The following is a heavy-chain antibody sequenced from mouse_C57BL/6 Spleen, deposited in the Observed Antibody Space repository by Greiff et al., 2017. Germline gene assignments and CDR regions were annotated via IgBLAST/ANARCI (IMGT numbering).Heavy chain of an antibody. D-gene: IGHD1-1*01. Sequence: QVQLQQSGTELVKPGASVKLSCKASGYTFTSYWMHWVKQRPGQGLEWIGNINPSNGGTNYNEKFKSKATLTVDKSSSTAYMQLSSLTSEDSAVYYCANSGSSYWYFDVWGTGTTVTVSS. CDR3: ANSGSSYWYFDV. CDR1: GYTFTSYW. CDR2: INPSNGGT. V-gene: IGHV1-53*01. J-gene: IGHJ1*03.